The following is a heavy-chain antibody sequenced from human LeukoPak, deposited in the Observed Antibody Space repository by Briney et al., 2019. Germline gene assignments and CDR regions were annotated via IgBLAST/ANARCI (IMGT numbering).Heavy chain of an antibody. J-gene: IGHJ6*04. D-gene: IGHD2-2*01. Sequence: ASVKVSCKASGGIFSSYAISWVRQAPGQGLEWMGGIIPIFGTANYAQKFQGRVTITTDESTSTAYMELSSLRSEDTAVYYCARGNGYCSSTSCYMDVWGKGTTVTVSS. V-gene: IGHV1-69*05. CDR1: GGIFSSYA. CDR3: ARGNGYCSSTSCYMDV. CDR2: IIPIFGTA.